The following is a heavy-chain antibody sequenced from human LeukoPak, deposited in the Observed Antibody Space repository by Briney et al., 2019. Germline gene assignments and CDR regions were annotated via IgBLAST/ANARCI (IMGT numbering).Heavy chain of an antibody. V-gene: IGHV4-39*01. CDR3: ASLYYDLNFDY. CDR2: IYYSGST. D-gene: IGHD3-22*01. CDR1: GGSISSSSYY. J-gene: IGHJ4*02. Sequence: SETLSLTCTVSGGSISSSSYYWGWIRQPPGKGLEWIGSIYYSGSTYYNPSLKSRVTISVDTSKNQFSLKLSSVTAADTAVYYCASLYYDLNFDYWGQGTLVTVS.